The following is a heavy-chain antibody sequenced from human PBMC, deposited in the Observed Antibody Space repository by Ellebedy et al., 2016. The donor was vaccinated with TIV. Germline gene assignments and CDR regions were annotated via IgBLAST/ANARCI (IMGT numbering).Heavy chain of an antibody. J-gene: IGHJ3*02. Sequence: ASVKVSXXASGYTFSVYSIHWVRQAPGQGLEWMGRINPQNGGTKYAQKFQTRVTVTGDMSSGTVYMELRRLRSDDTAVYYCARQGLGYCSTTTCLPADEAFDIWGQGTVVTVSS. CDR3: ARQGLGYCSTTTCLPADEAFDI. CDR2: INPQNGGT. V-gene: IGHV1-2*02. CDR1: GYTFSVYS. D-gene: IGHD2-2*01.